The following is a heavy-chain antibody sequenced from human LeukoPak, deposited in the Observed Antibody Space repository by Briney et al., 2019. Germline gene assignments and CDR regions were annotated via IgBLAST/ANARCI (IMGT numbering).Heavy chain of an antibody. Sequence: PGGSLRLSCAASGFTFSSYSMNWVRQAPGKGLQWVSYISSSSTTIYYADSVKGRFTISRDNAKNSLYLQMNSLRAEDTAVYYCAKDRLMYSSGWFDPWGQGTLVTVSS. D-gene: IGHD6-19*01. CDR1: GFTFSSYS. CDR3: AKDRLMYSSGWFDP. CDR2: ISSSSTTI. V-gene: IGHV3-48*01. J-gene: IGHJ5*02.